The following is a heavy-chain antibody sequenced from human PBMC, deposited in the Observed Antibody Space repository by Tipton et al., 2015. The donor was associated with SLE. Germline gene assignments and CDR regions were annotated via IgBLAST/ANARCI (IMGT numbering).Heavy chain of an antibody. CDR2: ISWDGGST. J-gene: IGHJ4*02. CDR1: GFTFDDYT. D-gene: IGHD6-6*01. Sequence: SLRLSCAASGFTFDDYTMHWVRQAPGKGLEWVSLISWDGGSTYYADSVKGRFTISRDNAKNSLYLQMNSLRAEDTAVYYCASSIGYLDQGTLVTVSS. CDR3: ASSIGY. V-gene: IGHV3-43*01.